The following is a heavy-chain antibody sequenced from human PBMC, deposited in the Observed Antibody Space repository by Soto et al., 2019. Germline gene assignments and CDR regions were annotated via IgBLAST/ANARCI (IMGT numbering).Heavy chain of an antibody. J-gene: IGHJ4*02. D-gene: IGHD6-19*01. Sequence: QLQLQESGPGLVKPSETLSLTCTVSGGSISSSSYYWGWIRQPPGKGLEWIGSIYYSGSTYYNPSLTSRVTISLDTSKHQCSLKLSSVTAADTAVYYCAMPPDSVSYSRGWVPSFDYWGQGTLVTVSS. CDR1: GGSISSSSYY. V-gene: IGHV4-39*01. CDR2: IYYSGST. CDR3: AMPPDSVSYSRGWVPSFDY.